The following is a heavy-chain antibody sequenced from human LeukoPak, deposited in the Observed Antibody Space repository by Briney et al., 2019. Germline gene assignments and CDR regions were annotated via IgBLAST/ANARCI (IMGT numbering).Heavy chain of an antibody. D-gene: IGHD2-15*01. Sequence: PGGSLRLSCAASGFTFSSYAMHWVRQAPGKGLEWVAVISYDGSNKYYADSVKGRFTISRDNSKNTLYLQMNSLRAEDTAVYYCARAAGVAAISRAGGYFDYWGQGTLVTVSS. CDR1: GFTFSSYA. CDR3: ARAAGVAAISRAGGYFDY. CDR2: ISYDGSNK. V-gene: IGHV3-30-3*01. J-gene: IGHJ4*02.